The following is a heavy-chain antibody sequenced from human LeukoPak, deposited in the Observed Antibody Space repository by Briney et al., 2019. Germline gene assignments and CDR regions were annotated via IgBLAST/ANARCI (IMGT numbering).Heavy chain of an antibody. CDR3: TKMRRGGDGLDI. CDR2: INWNSGTI. J-gene: IGHJ4*02. V-gene: IGHV3-9*01. D-gene: IGHD2-21*02. Sequence: GGSLRLSCAASGFTFDDYSMQWVRHAPGKGLEWVSGINWNSGTIAYAGSVKGRFSISRDNAKSSLSLQTNSLRAEDTALYYCTKMRRGGDGLDIWGQGTLVTVSA. CDR1: GFTFDDYS.